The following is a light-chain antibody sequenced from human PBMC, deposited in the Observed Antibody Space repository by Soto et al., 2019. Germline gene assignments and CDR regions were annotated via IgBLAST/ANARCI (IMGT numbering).Light chain of an antibody. J-gene: IGKJ1*01. V-gene: IGKV2-30*01. CDR1: PSLVYSDGNTY. Sequence: VAMGPSPLSLPVTLAQPASPSRRSSPSLVYSDGNTYLNWFQQRPGQSPRRLIYKVSDRDSGVPDRFSGSGSGTDFTLKISRVEAEHVGVYYCMQGTHYSTWTFGPGIKVDIK. CDR3: MQGTHYSTWT. CDR2: KVS.